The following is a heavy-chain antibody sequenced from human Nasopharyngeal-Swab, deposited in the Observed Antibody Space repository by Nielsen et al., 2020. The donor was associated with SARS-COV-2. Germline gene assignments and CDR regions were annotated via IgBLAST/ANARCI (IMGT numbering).Heavy chain of an antibody. J-gene: IGHJ4*02. D-gene: IGHD2-15*01. Sequence: WVRQPPGQGLGWMGGIIPIFGTANYAQKFQGRVTITADESTSTAYMELSSLRSEDTAVYYCASTGPGVVVAATTFDYWGQGTLVTVSS. CDR2: IIPIFGTA. V-gene: IGHV1-69*01. CDR3: ASTGPGVVVAATTFDY.